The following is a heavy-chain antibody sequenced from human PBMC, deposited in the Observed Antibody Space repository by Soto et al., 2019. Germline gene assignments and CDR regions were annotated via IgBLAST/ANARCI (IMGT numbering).Heavy chain of an antibody. CDR2: IIPIFGTA. Sequence: QVQLVQSGAEVKKPGSSVKVSCKASGGTFSSYAISWVRQAPGQGLEWMGGIIPIFGTANYAQKFQGRVTXXAXEXXSTAYMELSSLRSEDTAVYYCARILRYFDWLAGDYWGQGTLVTVSS. CDR1: GGTFSSYA. CDR3: ARILRYFDWLAGDY. J-gene: IGHJ4*02. D-gene: IGHD3-9*01. V-gene: IGHV1-69*12.